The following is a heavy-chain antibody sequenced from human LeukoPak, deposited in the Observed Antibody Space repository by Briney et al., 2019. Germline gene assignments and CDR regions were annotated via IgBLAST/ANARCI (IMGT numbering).Heavy chain of an antibody. J-gene: IGHJ4*02. CDR2: ISYRGST. CDR1: VGSISSDH. V-gene: IGHV4-59*08. D-gene: IGHD3-16*02. CDR3: ARVRGLGVITPYLDY. Sequence: SETLSLTCIVSVGSISSDHWSWIRQPPGKGLEWIGYISYRGSTHYNPSLKSRVTISVDTSKNHFSLNLISVTAADTAVYYCARVRGLGVITPYLDYWGQGTLVTVSS.